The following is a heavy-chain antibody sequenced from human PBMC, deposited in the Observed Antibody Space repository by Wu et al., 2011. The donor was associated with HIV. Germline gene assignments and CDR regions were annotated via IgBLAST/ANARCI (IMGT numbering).Heavy chain of an antibody. V-gene: IGHV1-69*01. J-gene: IGHJ1*01. Sequence: QVQLVQSGAKVKKPGSSVKVSCKASGDSFSSYAITWVRQAPGQGLEWMGWINPNSGGTNYAQKFQGRVTITADESTSTAYMELSGLTSEDTAIYYCARDPVGATSPAEYFQHWGQGTLVTVAS. D-gene: IGHD1-26*01. CDR3: ARDPVGATSPAEYFQH. CDR2: INPNSGGT. CDR1: GDSFSSYA.